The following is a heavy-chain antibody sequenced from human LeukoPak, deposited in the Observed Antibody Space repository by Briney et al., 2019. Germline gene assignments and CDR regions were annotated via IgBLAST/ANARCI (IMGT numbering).Heavy chain of an antibody. D-gene: IGHD5-24*01. Sequence: GGSLRLSCVVSGFSVSDHYMSWVRQAPGKGLEWLSVIFADDLTYYEDSVKGRFTISRDRSQNTLYLQMNSLRAEDTAVYYCARGAMSTFARYDSWGQGTLVTVSS. CDR3: ARGAMSTFARYDS. J-gene: IGHJ5*02. V-gene: IGHV3-53*01. CDR1: GFSVSDHY. CDR2: IFADDLT.